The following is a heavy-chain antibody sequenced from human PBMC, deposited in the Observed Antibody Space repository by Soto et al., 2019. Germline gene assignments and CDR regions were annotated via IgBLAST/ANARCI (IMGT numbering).Heavy chain of an antibody. V-gene: IGHV3-15*01. D-gene: IGHD2-15*01. CDR3: TTDPPGWSGGSFY. Sequence: GGSLRLSCAASGFTFSNAWMSWVRQAPGKGLEWVGRIKSKTDGGTTDYAAPVKGRFTISRDDSKNTLYLQMNSLKTEDTAVYYCTTDPPGWSGGSFYWGQGTLVTVSS. CDR2: IKSKTDGGTT. CDR1: GFTFSNAW. J-gene: IGHJ4*02.